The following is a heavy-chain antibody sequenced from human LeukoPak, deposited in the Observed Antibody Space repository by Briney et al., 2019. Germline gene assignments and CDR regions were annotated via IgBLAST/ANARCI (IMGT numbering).Heavy chain of an antibody. CDR1: GFSFSSYG. V-gene: IGHV3-30*02. Sequence: GGSLRLSCAASGFSFSSYGMHWVRQAPGKGLEWVAYIQYDGSNEQYADSVKGRFSISRDSYKNILNLQMNSLRAEDTAVYYCAKDRCSNGIGCYYYYMDVWGKGTTVTIYS. CDR3: AKDRCSNGIGCYYYYMDV. CDR2: IQYDGSNE. J-gene: IGHJ6*03. D-gene: IGHD2-8*01.